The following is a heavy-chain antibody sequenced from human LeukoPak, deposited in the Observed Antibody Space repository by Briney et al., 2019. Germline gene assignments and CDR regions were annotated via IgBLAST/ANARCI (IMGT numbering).Heavy chain of an antibody. Sequence: GGSLRLSCTASGFTFGDYAMSWFRQAPGKGLEWVGFTRSKAYGGTTEYAASVKGRFTISRDDSKSAVYLQMNSLKIEDTAVYYCTTNLGTYYHGSQRLIPIDYWGQGTLVTVSS. D-gene: IGHD3-10*01. CDR3: TTNLGTYYHGSQRLIPIDY. CDR1: GFTFGDYA. V-gene: IGHV3-49*03. CDR2: TRSKAYGGTT. J-gene: IGHJ4*02.